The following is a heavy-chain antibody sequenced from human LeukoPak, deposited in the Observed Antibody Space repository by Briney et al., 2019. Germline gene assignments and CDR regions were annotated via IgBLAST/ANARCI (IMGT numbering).Heavy chain of an antibody. CDR1: GYTFTSYY. Sequence: ASVKVSCKASGYTFTSYYMHWVRQAPGQGLEWMGIINPSGGSTSYAQKFQGRVTMTRDTSTSTVYMELSSLRSEDTAVYYCVRDGFVSSGWYDWYYYMDVWGKGTTVTVSS. D-gene: IGHD6-19*01. V-gene: IGHV1-46*01. J-gene: IGHJ6*03. CDR2: INPSGGST. CDR3: VRDGFVSSGWYDWYYYMDV.